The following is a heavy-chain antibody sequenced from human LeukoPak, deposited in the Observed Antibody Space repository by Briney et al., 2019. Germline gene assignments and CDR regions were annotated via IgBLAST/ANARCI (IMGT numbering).Heavy chain of an antibody. Sequence: ASVKVSCKVSGYTLTELSMHWVLQAPGKGLEWMGGFDPEDGETIYAQKFQGRVTMTEDTSTDTAYMELSSLRSEDTAVYYCATTISYCSSTSCERRWFDPWGQGTLVTVSS. CDR1: GYTLTELS. CDR3: ATTISYCSSTSCERRWFDP. CDR2: FDPEDGET. V-gene: IGHV1-24*01. J-gene: IGHJ5*02. D-gene: IGHD2-2*01.